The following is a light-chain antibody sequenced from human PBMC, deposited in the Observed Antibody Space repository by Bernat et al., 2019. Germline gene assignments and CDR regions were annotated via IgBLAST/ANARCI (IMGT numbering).Light chain of an antibody. CDR1: SSDAGGYNY. CDR3: SSYAGSSTYVV. CDR2: EVS. Sequence: QSALTQPPSASGSPGQSVTISCTGTSSDAGGYNYVSWYQQHPDKAPKLIISEVSKRPSRVPDRFSGSKSDNTASLTVSGLQAEDEADYYCSSYAGSSTYVVFGGGTKLTVI. V-gene: IGLV2-8*01. J-gene: IGLJ2*01.